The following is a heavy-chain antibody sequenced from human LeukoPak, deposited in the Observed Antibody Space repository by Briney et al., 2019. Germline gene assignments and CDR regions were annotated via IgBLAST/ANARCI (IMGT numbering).Heavy chain of an antibody. CDR1: GFTFSSYG. CDR3: AREVGISMIVSEPGFDY. J-gene: IGHJ4*02. CDR2: IWYDGSNK. V-gene: IGHV3-33*01. D-gene: IGHD3-22*01. Sequence: GRSLRLSCAASGFTFSSYGMHWVRQAPGKGLEWVAVIWYDGSNKYYADSVKGRFTISRDNSKNTLYPQMNSLRAEDTAVYYCAREVGISMIVSEPGFDYWGQGTLVTVSS.